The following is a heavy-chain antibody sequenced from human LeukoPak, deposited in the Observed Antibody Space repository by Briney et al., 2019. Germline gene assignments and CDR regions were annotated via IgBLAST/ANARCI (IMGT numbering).Heavy chain of an antibody. CDR2: INPNSGGT. Sequence: ASVKVSCKASGYTFTGYYMHWVRQAPGQGLEWMGWINPNSGGTNYAQKFQGRVTMTRDTSISTAYMELSRLRSDDTAVYYCARDQGYYGSGSYYKSDWFDPRGQGTLVTVSS. D-gene: IGHD3-10*01. CDR3: ARDQGYYGSGSYYKSDWFDP. J-gene: IGHJ5*02. V-gene: IGHV1-2*02. CDR1: GYTFTGYY.